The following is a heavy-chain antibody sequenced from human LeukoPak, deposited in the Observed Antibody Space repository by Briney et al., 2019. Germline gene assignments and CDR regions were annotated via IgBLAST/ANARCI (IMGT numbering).Heavy chain of an antibody. Sequence: GGSLRLSCVGSGFTFSNYWMTWVRQAPGKGLEWVANIKQDESEKYYLDSVKGRFTISRDNAMNSLFLQMNSLRAEDTAMYYCARDRRSSGWYPYYYYYGMDVWGQGTTVTVSS. CDR1: GFTFSNYW. V-gene: IGHV3-7*03. J-gene: IGHJ6*02. D-gene: IGHD6-19*01. CDR3: ARDRRSSGWYPYYYYYGMDV. CDR2: IKQDESEK.